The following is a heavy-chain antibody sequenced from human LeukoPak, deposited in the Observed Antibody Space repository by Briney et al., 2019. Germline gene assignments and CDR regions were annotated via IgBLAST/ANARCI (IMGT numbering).Heavy chain of an antibody. CDR3: ARASSSWYFDY. D-gene: IGHD6-13*01. CDR1: GGSISSYY. J-gene: IGHJ4*02. V-gene: IGHV4-59*01. Sequence: SETLSLTCTVSGGSISSYYWRWIRQPPGKGLEWIGYNYYSGSTNYNPSLKSRVTLSVDTSKNQFSLKLSSVTAADTAVYYCARASSSWYFDYWGQGTLVTVSS. CDR2: NYYSGST.